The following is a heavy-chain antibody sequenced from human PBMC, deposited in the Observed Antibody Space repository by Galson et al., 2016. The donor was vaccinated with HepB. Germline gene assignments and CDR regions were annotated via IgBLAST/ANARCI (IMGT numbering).Heavy chain of an antibody. V-gene: IGHV3-74*01. CDR3: VRSGGWPDF. Sequence: SLRLSCAASGSTFSSYWMHWVRQAPGKGLMWVSHINIDGKTTNYADSVKGRFTISRDNAKSTVFLEMNSLRADDTAVYYCVRSGGWPDFWGQGTLVTVSS. CDR1: GSTFSSYW. D-gene: IGHD6-19*01. CDR2: INIDGKTT. J-gene: IGHJ4*02.